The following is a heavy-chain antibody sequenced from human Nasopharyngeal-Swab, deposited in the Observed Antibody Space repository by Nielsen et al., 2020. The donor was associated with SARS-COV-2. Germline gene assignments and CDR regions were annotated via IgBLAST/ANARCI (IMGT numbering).Heavy chain of an antibody. J-gene: IGHJ4*02. V-gene: IGHV3-33*01. Sequence: GESLKISCAASGFTFSSYGMHWVRQAPGKGLEWVAVIWYDGSNKYYADSVKGRFTISRDNSKNTVYLQMNSLRADDTALYYCADPPFSEYWGQGTLVTFSS. CDR1: GFTFSSYG. CDR2: IWYDGSNK. CDR3: ADPPFSEY.